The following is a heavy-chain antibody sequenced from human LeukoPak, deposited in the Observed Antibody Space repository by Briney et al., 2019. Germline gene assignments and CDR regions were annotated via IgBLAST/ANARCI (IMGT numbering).Heavy chain of an antibody. CDR2: ISGSGGST. CDR3: ANFQFTVLFDY. V-gene: IGHV3-23*01. Sequence: GGSLRLSCAASGFTFNSYAMSWVRQAPGKGLEWVSAISGSGGSTYYADSVKGRFTISRDNSKNTLYLQMNSLRTEDTAVYYCANFQFTVLFDYWGQGTLVTVSS. D-gene: IGHD4-11*01. J-gene: IGHJ4*02. CDR1: GFTFNSYA.